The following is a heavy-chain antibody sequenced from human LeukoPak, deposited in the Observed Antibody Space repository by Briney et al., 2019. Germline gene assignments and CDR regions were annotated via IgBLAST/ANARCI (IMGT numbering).Heavy chain of an antibody. D-gene: IGHD7-27*01. V-gene: IGHV3-30-3*01. Sequence: GGSLRLSCAASGFTFSSYAMHWVRQAPGKGLEWVAVISYDGSNKYYADSVKGRFTISRDNAKNSLYLQMNSLRAEDTAVYYCARAGFRALGYWGQGTLVTVSS. CDR3: ARAGFRALGY. CDR1: GFTFSSYA. CDR2: ISYDGSNK. J-gene: IGHJ4*02.